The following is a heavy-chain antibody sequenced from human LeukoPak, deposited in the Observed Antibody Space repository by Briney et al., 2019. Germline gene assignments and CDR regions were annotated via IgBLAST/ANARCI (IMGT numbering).Heavy chain of an antibody. V-gene: IGHV3-23*01. CDR1: GFTFDSSA. D-gene: IGHD4-17*01. CDR3: AKLTTT. J-gene: IGHJ5*02. CDR2: ITGSGGGT. Sequence: GASLRLSCAASGFTFDSSAMSWVRQAPGKGLEWVSVITGSGGGTYYADSVKGRFTISRDTSNNTLYLQMNSLRADDTAVYYCAKLTTTWGQGTLVTVSP.